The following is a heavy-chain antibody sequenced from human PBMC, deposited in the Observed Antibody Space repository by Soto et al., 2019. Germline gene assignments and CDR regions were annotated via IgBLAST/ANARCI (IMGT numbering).Heavy chain of an antibody. Sequence: EVQLLESGGGLVQPGGSLSLSCAASGFTFRNYDMAWVRQAPGKGLEWGSVISETGGTTHYADSVKGRFTISRDNSKKHRPLQMDGLRADDTAVYFCAKNLGMTMVVKRGGGFDYWGRGPLVTVSS. CDR2: ISETGGTT. CDR3: AKNLGMTMVVKRGGGFDY. J-gene: IGHJ4*02. CDR1: GFTFRNYD. V-gene: IGHV3-23*01. D-gene: IGHD4-17*01.